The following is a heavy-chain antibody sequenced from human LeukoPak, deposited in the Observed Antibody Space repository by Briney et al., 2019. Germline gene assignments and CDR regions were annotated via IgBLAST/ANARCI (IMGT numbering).Heavy chain of an antibody. D-gene: IGHD6-13*01. CDR1: GFTFSSYA. CDR2: ISYDGSNK. Sequence: GGSLRLSCAASGFTFSSYAMHWVRQAPGKGLEWVAVISYDGSNKYYADSVKGRFTISRDNSKNTLYLQMNSLRAEDTAVYYCARDTFGAAAGPTRDYWGQGTLVTVSS. CDR3: ARDTFGAAAGPTRDY. V-gene: IGHV3-30-3*01. J-gene: IGHJ4*02.